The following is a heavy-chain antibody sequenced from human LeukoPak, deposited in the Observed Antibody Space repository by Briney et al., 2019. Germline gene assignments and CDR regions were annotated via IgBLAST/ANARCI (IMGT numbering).Heavy chain of an antibody. CDR2: ISAYNGNT. J-gene: IGHJ4*02. CDR3: ARVPAWPYDFWSGYSSFDY. D-gene: IGHD3-3*01. CDR1: GYTFTSYG. V-gene: IGHV1-18*01. Sequence: ASVKVSCKASGYTFTSYGISWVRQAPGQGLEGMGWISAYNGNTNYAQKLQGRVTMTTDTSTSTAYMELRSLRSDDTAVYYCARVPAWPYDFWSGYSSFDYWGQGTLVTVSS.